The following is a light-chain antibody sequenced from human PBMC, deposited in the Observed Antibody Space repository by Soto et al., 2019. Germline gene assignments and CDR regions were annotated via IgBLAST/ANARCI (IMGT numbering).Light chain of an antibody. V-gene: IGLV2-14*01. CDR2: DVS. Sequence: QSVLTQPASVSGSPGQSITISCTGISSDVGGYDYVSWYQQYPDKAPKLMIYDVSNRPSGVSNRFSGSKSDNTASLTISGLQAEDEADYYCSSYTSTTVVFGGGTKVTVL. CDR1: SSDVGGYDY. J-gene: IGLJ2*01. CDR3: SSYTSTTVV.